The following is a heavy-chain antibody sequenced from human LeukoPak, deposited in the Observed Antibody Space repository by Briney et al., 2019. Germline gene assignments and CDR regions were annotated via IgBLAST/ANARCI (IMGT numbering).Heavy chain of an antibody. CDR1: GYTFTSYY. CDR3: ARAAADILTGYYIFAY. J-gene: IGHJ4*02. D-gene: IGHD3-9*01. Sequence: ASVKVSCKASGYTFTSYYMHWVRQAPGQGLEWMGWINPNSGGTNYAQKFQGRVTMTRDTSISTAYMELSRLRSDDTAVYYCARAAADILTGYYIFAYWGQGTLVTVSS. V-gene: IGHV1-2*02. CDR2: INPNSGGT.